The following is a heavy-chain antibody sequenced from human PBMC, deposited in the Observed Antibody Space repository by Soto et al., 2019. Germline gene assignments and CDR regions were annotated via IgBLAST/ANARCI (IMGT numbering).Heavy chain of an antibody. V-gene: IGHV1-69*13. J-gene: IGHJ4*02. CDR1: GGTFSSYA. CDR3: ARSYGSGSYYRD. Sequence: GASVKVSCKASGGTFSSYAISWVRQAPGQGLEWRGGLIPIFGTANYAQKFQGRVTITADESTSTAYMELSSLRSEDTSVYYCARSYGSGSYYRDWAQGTMVTVSS. D-gene: IGHD3-10*01. CDR2: LIPIFGTA.